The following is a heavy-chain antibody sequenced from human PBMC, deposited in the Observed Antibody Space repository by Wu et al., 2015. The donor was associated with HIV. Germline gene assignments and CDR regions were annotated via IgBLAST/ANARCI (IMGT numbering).Heavy chain of an antibody. J-gene: IGHJ4*02. D-gene: IGHD3-3*01. Sequence: QVQLVQSGAEVKKPGSSVKVSCKASGYTFSNYAISWVRQAPGQGLEWMGWIGTHNGLTNYVQKFRGRLTLATDTPTSTAYMELRSLTSDDTAFYYCARVTFLEYIQSGYYFDSWGQGTLVSVSS. CDR2: IGTHNGLT. CDR3: ARVTFLEYIQSGYYFDS. CDR1: GYTFSNYA. V-gene: IGHV1-18*01.